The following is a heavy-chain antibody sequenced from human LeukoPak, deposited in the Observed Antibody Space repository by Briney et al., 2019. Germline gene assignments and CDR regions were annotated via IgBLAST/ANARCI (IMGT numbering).Heavy chain of an antibody. D-gene: IGHD3-16*01. V-gene: IGHV4-59*08. CDR2: IYFSGNT. CDR1: GXSISTYY. CDR3: ARLGRPAAFDI. Sequence: SETLSLTCTVSGXSISTYYGSWIRQPPGKGLEWIGYIYFSGNTNYNPSLKSRVTISVDTSKNQFSLKLTSVTAADTALYHCARLGRPAAFDIWGQGTMVTVSS. J-gene: IGHJ3*02.